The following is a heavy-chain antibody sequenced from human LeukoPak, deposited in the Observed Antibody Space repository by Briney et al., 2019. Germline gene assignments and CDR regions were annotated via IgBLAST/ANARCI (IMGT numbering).Heavy chain of an antibody. CDR1: GFTFSSYV. CDR3: ARGTDSSGWYGAFDI. CDR2: ISYDGSNK. Sequence: PGRSLRLSCAASGFTFSSYVMHWVRQAPGKGLEWVAVISYDGSNKYYADPVKGRFTISRDNSKNTLYLQMNSLRAADTAVFYCARGTDSSGWYGAFDIWGQGTLVTVSP. J-gene: IGHJ3*02. D-gene: IGHD6-19*01. V-gene: IGHV3-30*03.